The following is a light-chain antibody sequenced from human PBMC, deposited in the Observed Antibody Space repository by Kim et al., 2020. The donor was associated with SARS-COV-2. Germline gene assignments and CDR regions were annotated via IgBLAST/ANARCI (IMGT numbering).Light chain of an antibody. Sequence: SYELTQPPSVSVSPGQTASITCSGNKLGDKYTSWYQQKPGQSPVLVIYQDTERPSGIPERFSGSNSGNTATLTISGTQAMDEADYYCQAWDSSTAWVFGGGTKVTVL. CDR1: KLGDKY. CDR3: QAWDSSTAWV. J-gene: IGLJ3*02. CDR2: QDT. V-gene: IGLV3-1*01.